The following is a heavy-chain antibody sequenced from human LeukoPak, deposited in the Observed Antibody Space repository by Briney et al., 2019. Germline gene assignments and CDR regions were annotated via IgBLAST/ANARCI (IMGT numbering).Heavy chain of an antibody. CDR3: ARFSVGGTYYPNY. CDR1: GXSFTSSC. Sequence: GESLKISCQGSGXSFTSSCIGWVRQMPGKGLEWMGIIYPGDSDTRYSPSFQGQVTISADKSISTAYLQWSSLKASDTAMYYCARFSVGGTYYPNYWGQGTLVSVSS. D-gene: IGHD1-26*01. J-gene: IGHJ4*02. CDR2: IYPGDSDT. V-gene: IGHV5-51*01.